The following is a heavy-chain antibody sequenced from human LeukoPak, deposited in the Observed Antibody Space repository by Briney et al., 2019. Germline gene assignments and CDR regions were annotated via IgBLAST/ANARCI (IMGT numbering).Heavy chain of an antibody. Sequence: ASVKVSCKASGYTFAGYYIHWVRQATGQGLEWMGWMNPNSGNTGYAQKFQGRVTMTRNTSISTAYMELSSLRSEDTAVYYCARGDGDYGAGDYWGQGTLVTVSS. V-gene: IGHV1-8*02. CDR3: ARGDGDYGAGDY. CDR1: GYTFAGYY. CDR2: MNPNSGNT. J-gene: IGHJ4*02. D-gene: IGHD3-10*01.